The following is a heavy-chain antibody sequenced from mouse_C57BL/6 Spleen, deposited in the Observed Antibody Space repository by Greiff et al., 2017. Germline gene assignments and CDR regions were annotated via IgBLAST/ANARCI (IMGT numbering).Heavy chain of an antibody. D-gene: IGHD1-1*01. Sequence: QVQLQQSGPELVKPGASVKISCKASGYAFSSSWMNWVKQRPGKGLEWIGRIYPGDGDTNYNGKFKGKATLTADKSSSTAYMQLSSLTSEDSAVYFCARRSYGSSYDAMDYGGQGTSVTGSS. V-gene: IGHV1-82*01. CDR2: IYPGDGDT. CDR3: ARRSYGSSYDAMDY. CDR1: GYAFSSSW. J-gene: IGHJ4*01.